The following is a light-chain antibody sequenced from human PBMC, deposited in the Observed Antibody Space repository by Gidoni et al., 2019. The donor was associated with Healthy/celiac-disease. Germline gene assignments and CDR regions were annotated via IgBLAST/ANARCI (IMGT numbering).Light chain of an antibody. CDR3: QQLNSYPLT. CDR2: AAS. Sequence: LPLTQSPSFLSASVGDRVTITCRASQGISSYLAWYQQKPGKAPKLLIYAASTLQSGVPSRFSGSGSGTEFTLTISSLQPDDFATYYCQQLNSYPLTFGGGTKVEIK. J-gene: IGKJ4*01. CDR1: QGISSY. V-gene: IGKV1-9*01.